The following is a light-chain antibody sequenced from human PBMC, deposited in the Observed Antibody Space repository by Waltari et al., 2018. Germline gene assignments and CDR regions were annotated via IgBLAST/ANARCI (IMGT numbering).Light chain of an antibody. V-gene: IGLV4-69*01. J-gene: IGLJ3*02. Sequence: QLVLTQSPSASASLGASVKLTCTLSSGHSSNAIAWLQQQPEKGPRYLMKVNSDGSHSQGDEIPDRFSGPSSGAERYLTISSLQSEDEADYYCQTGGHGTWVFGGGTKLTVL. CDR3: QTGGHGTWV. CDR1: SGHSSNA. CDR2: VNSDGSH.